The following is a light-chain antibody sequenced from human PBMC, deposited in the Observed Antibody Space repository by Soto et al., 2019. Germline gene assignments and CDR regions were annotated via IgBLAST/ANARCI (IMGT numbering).Light chain of an antibody. Sequence: SALTQPASVSGSPGQSITISCTGTSSDVGAYDYVSWYQQHPGTAPKLIIYDVSHRPSGVSDRLSGSKSGNTASLTISGLQAEDEANYYCTSYSGITTLGVFGTGTKLTVL. CDR1: SSDVGAYDY. CDR2: DVS. J-gene: IGLJ1*01. CDR3: TSYSGITTLGV. V-gene: IGLV2-14*03.